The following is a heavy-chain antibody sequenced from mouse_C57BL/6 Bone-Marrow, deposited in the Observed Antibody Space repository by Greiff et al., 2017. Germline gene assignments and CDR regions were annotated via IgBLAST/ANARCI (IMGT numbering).Heavy chain of an antibody. CDR2: IDPSDSET. CDR3: ARLGGTAQATTWFAY. Sequence: QVQLQQPGAELVRPGSSVKLSCKASGYTFTSYWMHWVKQRPIQGLEWIGNIDPSDSETHYNQKFKDKATLTVDKSSSTAYMQLSSLTSEDSAVYYWARLGGTAQATTWFAYWGQGTLVTVSA. J-gene: IGHJ3*01. CDR1: GYTFTSYW. V-gene: IGHV1-52*01. D-gene: IGHD3-2*02.